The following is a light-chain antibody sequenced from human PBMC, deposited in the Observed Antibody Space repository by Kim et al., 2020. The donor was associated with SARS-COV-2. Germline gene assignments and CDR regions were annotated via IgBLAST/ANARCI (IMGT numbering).Light chain of an antibody. J-gene: IGLJ2*01. CDR3: QVWDSSSDHVV. V-gene: IGLV3-21*04. CDR2: YDS. CDR1: NIGSKS. Sequence: APGRPARFTCGGNNIGSKSVHWYQQQPGQAPVLVIYYDSDRPSGIPERFSGSNSGNTATLTISRVEAGDEADYYCQVWDSSSDHVVFGGGTQLTVL.